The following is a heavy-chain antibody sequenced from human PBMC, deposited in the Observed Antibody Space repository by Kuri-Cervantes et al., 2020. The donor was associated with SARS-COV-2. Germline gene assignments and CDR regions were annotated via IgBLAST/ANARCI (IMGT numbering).Heavy chain of an antibody. J-gene: IGHJ4*02. D-gene: IGHD2-2*01. Sequence: GESLKISCAVSGFTFTSHAMHWVRQAPGKGLEWVALISYDGSNKFYADSVKGRFTISRDNSKNTLYLQMNSLRAEDTAVYYCARGGCSSTSCYYTYFDYWGQGTLVTVSS. CDR1: GFTFTSHA. V-gene: IGHV3-30*03. CDR2: ISYDGSNK. CDR3: ARGGCSSTSCYYTYFDY.